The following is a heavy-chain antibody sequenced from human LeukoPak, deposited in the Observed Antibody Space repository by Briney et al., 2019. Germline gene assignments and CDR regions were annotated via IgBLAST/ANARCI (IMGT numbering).Heavy chain of an antibody. CDR2: INHSGST. V-gene: IGHV4-34*01. CDR1: GGSLSPHY. Sequence: SETLSLTCAVSGGSLSPHYWSWIRRPLGKGLEWIGEINHSGSTNYNPSLKSRVTISVDTSKNQFSLKLSSVTAADTAVYYCARGGVVTFDYWGQGTLVTVSS. J-gene: IGHJ4*02. D-gene: IGHD4-23*01. CDR3: ARGGVVTFDY.